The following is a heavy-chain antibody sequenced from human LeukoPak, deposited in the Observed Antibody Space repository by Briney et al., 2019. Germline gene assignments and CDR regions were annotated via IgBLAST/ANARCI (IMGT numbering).Heavy chain of an antibody. J-gene: IGHJ4*02. CDR2: ISYDGIYK. Sequence: GGSLRLSCAASGFTFSSYAMSWVRQAPGKGLEWVAVISYDGIYKYYADSVKGRFTISRDNSKNTLYLQMNSLRAEDTAVYYCAKDQAVVGASSFDYWGQGTLVTVSS. CDR3: AKDQAVVGASSFDY. D-gene: IGHD2-15*01. V-gene: IGHV3-30*18. CDR1: GFTFSSYA.